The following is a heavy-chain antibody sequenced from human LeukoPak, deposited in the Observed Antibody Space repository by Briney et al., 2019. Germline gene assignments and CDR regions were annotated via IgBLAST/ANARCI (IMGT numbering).Heavy chain of an antibody. D-gene: IGHD3-3*01. CDR3: ARGVRFLEWLSIYGMDV. Sequence: PGGSLRLSCAASGFTFSSYSMNWVRQAPGKGLEWVSYISSSSSTIYYADSVKGRFTISRGNAKNSLYLQMNSLRDEDTAVYYCARGVRFLEWLSIYGMDVWGQGTTVTVSS. J-gene: IGHJ6*02. V-gene: IGHV3-48*02. CDR2: ISSSSSTI. CDR1: GFTFSSYS.